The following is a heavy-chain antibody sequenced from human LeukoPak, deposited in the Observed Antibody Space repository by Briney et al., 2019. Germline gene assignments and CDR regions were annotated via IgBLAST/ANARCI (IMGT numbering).Heavy chain of an antibody. CDR3: VRGSTLRHYQY. Sequence: PSETLSLTCTVSGGSISSSNHYWAWIRQPPGKGLEWIGSIYYSGSTYYNPSLKSRVTVSVDTSKNQFSLNLSSVTAADTAVYYCVRGSTLRHYQYWGQGTLVTVSS. CDR1: GGSISSSNHY. V-gene: IGHV4-39*01. CDR2: IYYSGST. D-gene: IGHD3-16*01. J-gene: IGHJ4*02.